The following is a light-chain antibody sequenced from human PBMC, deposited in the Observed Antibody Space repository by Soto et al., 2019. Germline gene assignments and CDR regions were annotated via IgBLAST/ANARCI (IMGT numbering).Light chain of an antibody. CDR1: QGITNY. CDR3: EHRRA. Sequence: EIVLTQSPGTLSLSPVQIATLSCRASQGITNYLAWFQHKPGQAPRLLLYDASTRATGVPARFSGSGSGTAFTLTISSLEPEDSAVYYCEHRRAFGQGTRLEIK. V-gene: IGKV3D-11*01. J-gene: IGKJ5*01. CDR2: DAS.